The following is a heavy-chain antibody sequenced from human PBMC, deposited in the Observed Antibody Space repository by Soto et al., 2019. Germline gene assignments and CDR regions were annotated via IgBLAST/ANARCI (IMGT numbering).Heavy chain of an antibody. CDR2: INHSGRT. D-gene: IGHD6-13*01. J-gene: IGHJ5*02. CDR1: GVSFSGYY. CDR3: GRAYIRYRSSWYGWFDP. V-gene: IGHV4-34*01. Sequence: XETLSLTCAVYGVSFSGYYWSWIRQAPGKGLEWIGEINHSGRTNYNRSLKSRVTISVDTSKNQFSLKLSSVTAAATAVYYCGRAYIRYRSSWYGWFDPWGQVTMVPASS.